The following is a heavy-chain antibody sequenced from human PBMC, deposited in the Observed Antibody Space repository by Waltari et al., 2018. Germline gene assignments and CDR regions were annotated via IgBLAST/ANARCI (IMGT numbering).Heavy chain of an antibody. J-gene: IGHJ4*02. D-gene: IGHD5-18*01. CDR3: ATVGEGTSGYYHY. CDR1: GIPVRYSH. V-gene: IGHV3-53*02. CDR2: IFGDVRT. Sequence: EVQLVETGGGLIQPGGSLRLSGAASGIPVRYSHMRWVRQAPGKGLVWVSDIFGDVRTSYAEAVRGRFTISTDTSKNTLYLQMSSLTVEDTATYYCATVGEGTSGYYHYWGQGTLVTVSS.